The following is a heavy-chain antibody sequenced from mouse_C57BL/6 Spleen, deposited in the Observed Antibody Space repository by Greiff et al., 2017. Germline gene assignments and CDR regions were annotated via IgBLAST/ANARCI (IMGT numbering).Heavy chain of an antibody. CDR2: IHPISGST. CDR1: GSTFTSYW. Sequence: QVQLQQPGAELVKPGASVKLSCKASGSTFTSYWMHWVKQRPGQGLEWIGMIHPISGSTNYNEKFKGKATLTVDKSSSTAYMQLSSLTSEDAAVYYCARYHYDYDGFAYWGQGTLVTVSA. D-gene: IGHD2-4*01. J-gene: IGHJ3*01. CDR3: ARYHYDYDGFAY. V-gene: IGHV1-64*01.